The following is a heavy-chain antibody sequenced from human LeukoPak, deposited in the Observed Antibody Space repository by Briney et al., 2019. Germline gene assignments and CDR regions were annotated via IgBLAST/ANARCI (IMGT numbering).Heavy chain of an antibody. D-gene: IGHD3-22*01. V-gene: IGHV3-9*01. Sequence: GRSLRLSCAASGFTFDDYAMHWVRQAPGKGLEWVSGISWNSGSIGYADSVKGRFTISKDNAKNSLYLQMNSLRAEDTALYYCAKDTSGYFPGPFDYWGQGTLVTVSS. CDR2: ISWNSGSI. CDR3: AKDTSGYFPGPFDY. J-gene: IGHJ4*02. CDR1: GFTFDDYA.